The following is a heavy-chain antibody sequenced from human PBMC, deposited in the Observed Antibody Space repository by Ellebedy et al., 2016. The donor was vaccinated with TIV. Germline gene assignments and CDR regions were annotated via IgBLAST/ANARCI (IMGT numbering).Heavy chain of an antibody. Sequence: MPSETLSLTCTASGGSISRDNYYWGWIRQPPGKGLEWIGNIDHSGSTYYNPSLKSRVTISVDTSKNQFSLNLSSVTAADTAVYYCARDPALPRGRFDPWGQGTLVTVSS. CDR3: ARDPALPRGRFDP. J-gene: IGHJ5*02. CDR1: GGSISRDNYY. CDR2: IDHSGST. V-gene: IGHV4-39*07.